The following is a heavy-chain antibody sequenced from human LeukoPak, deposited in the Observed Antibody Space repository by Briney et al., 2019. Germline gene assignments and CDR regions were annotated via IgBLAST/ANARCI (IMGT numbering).Heavy chain of an antibody. J-gene: IGHJ3*02. D-gene: IGHD4-17*01. CDR1: GLTFSAYA. V-gene: IGHV3-23*01. CDR3: ARDPNGDYIGAFDM. CDR2: IRGGGGSA. Sequence: PGGSLRLSCAASGLTFSAYARRWVRQPPGKGREWVSAIRGGGGSAFYADSVKGRFTISRDNSTYTLFLQMNSLRAEDTAVYYCARDPNGDYIGAFDMWGPGTMVTVSS.